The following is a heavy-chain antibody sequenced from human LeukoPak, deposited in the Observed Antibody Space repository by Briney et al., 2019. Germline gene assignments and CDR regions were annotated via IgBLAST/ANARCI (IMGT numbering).Heavy chain of an antibody. CDR1: DDSISDYY. CDR2: FYNSGRS. J-gene: IGHJ4*02. D-gene: IGHD3-16*01. V-gene: IGHV4-59*01. CDR3: TRGAGWLIDC. Sequence: SETLSLTCTDSDDSISDYYRGWIRQPPGKGLEWIGYFYNSGRSTYNPSLKSRVTISADTSKNHFSLKLNSVTTADTAVYYCTRGAGWLIDCWGQGILVTVSS.